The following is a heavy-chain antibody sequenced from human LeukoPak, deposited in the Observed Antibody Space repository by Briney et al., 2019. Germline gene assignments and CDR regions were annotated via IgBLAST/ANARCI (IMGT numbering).Heavy chain of an antibody. CDR2: ISDSGGST. V-gene: IGHV3-23*01. CDR3: AKRGVVIRVIVVGFHKEAYYFDS. D-gene: IGHD2-15*01. J-gene: IGHJ4*02. CDR1: GITLSNYG. Sequence: GGSLRLSCAVSGITLSNYGMSWVRQAPGKGLEWVAGISDSGGSTKYADSVKGRFTISRDNPKNTLYLQMNSLRVEDTAVYFCAKRGVVIRVIVVGFHKEAYYFDSWGQGALVTVSS.